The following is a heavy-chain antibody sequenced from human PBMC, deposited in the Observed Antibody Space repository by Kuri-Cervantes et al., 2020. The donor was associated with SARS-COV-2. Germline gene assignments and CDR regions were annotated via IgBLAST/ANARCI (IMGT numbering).Heavy chain of an antibody. V-gene: IGHV3-7*01. CDR1: GFTFSSYW. CDR3: ARGRQRLALYYFDY. J-gene: IGHJ4*02. Sequence: GGSLRLSCAASGFTFSSYWMSWVRQAPGKGLEWVANIKEDGSEKYYVDSVKGRFTISRDNAKNSLYLQMNSLRAEDTAVYYCARGRQRLALYYFDYWGQGTLVTVSS. CDR2: IKEDGSEK. D-gene: IGHD6-19*01.